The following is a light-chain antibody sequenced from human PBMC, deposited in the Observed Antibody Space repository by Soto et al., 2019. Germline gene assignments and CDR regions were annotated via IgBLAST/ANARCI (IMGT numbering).Light chain of an antibody. Sequence: QSAMTQPASVSGSPGQSITISCTGTSSDVGGYNSVSWYQQHPGKAPKLMIYDVSHRPSGVSDRFSGSKSGNTAALTISGLQAEDEAGYYCSSYTSSSILVFGVGTKLTVL. V-gene: IGLV2-14*01. CDR2: DVS. J-gene: IGLJ2*01. CDR3: SSYTSSSILV. CDR1: SSDVGGYNS.